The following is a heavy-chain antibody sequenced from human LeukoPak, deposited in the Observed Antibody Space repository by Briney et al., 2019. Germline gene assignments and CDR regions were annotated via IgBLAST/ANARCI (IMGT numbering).Heavy chain of an antibody. D-gene: IGHD3-10*01. CDR3: AKDLLQDSGSYYNFPNDY. CDR1: GFTFSSYA. V-gene: IGHV3-23*01. J-gene: IGHJ4*02. CDR2: ISGSGGST. Sequence: GGSLRLSCAASGFTFSSYAMSGVRQAPGKGLEWVSAISGSGGSTYYADSVKGRFTISRDNSKNTLYLQMNSLRAEDTAVYYCAKDLLQDSGSYYNFPNDYWGQGTLVTVSS.